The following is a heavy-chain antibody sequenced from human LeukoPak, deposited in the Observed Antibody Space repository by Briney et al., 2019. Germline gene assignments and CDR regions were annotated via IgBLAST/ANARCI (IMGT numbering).Heavy chain of an antibody. CDR3: ARHYGP. CDR2: IYYSGST. D-gene: IGHD3-10*01. J-gene: IGHJ4*02. Sequence: PSETLSLTCTVSGGSISSYYWSWIRQPPGKGLEWIGSIYYSGSTYYNPSLKSRVTISVDTSKNQFSLKLNSVTATDTAVYYCARHYGPWGQGTLVTVSS. CDR1: GGSISSYY. V-gene: IGHV4-59*08.